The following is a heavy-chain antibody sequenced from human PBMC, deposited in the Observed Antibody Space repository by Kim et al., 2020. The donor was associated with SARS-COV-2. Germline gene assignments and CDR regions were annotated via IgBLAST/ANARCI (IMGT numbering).Heavy chain of an antibody. CDR1: GGSFSGYY. D-gene: IGHD6-13*01. CDR3: ARGLGFSSWYFFPPRWFDP. Sequence: SETLSLTCAVYGGSFSGYYWSWIRQPPGKGLEWIGEINHSGSTNYNPSLKSRVTISVDTSKNQSSLKLSSVTAADTAVYYCARGLGFSSWYFFPPRWFDPWGQGTLVTVSS. V-gene: IGHV4-34*01. J-gene: IGHJ5*02. CDR2: INHSGST.